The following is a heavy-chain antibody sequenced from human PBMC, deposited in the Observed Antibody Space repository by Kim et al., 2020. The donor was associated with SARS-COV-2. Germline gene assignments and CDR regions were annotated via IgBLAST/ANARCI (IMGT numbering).Heavy chain of an antibody. Sequence: YTESVKGRFTISRDNSKGLLFLQMNSLRADDTAVYYCAREKYSSSWYYFDYWGQGTLVTVSS. V-gene: IGHV3-30*07. CDR3: AREKYSSSWYYFDY. J-gene: IGHJ4*02. D-gene: IGHD2-2*01.